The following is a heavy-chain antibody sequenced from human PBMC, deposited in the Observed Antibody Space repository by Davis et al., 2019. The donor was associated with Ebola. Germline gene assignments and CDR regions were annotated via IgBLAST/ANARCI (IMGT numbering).Heavy chain of an antibody. V-gene: IGHV4-59*12. J-gene: IGHJ6*02. Sequence: MPSETLSLTCTVSGGSISSYYWSWIRQPPGKGLEWIGYIYYSGSTNYNPSLKSRVTISVDTSKNQFSLNLNSVTAADTAVYYCARIWGSGRDVWGQGTTVTVSS. CDR2: IYYSGST. D-gene: IGHD3-10*01. CDR1: GGSISSYY. CDR3: ARIWGSGRDV.